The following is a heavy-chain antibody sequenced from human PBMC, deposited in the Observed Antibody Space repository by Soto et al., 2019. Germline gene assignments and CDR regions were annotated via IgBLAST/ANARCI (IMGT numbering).Heavy chain of an antibody. D-gene: IGHD6-25*01. CDR2: MSSYNGNT. V-gene: IGHV1-18*01. Sequence: QVQLVQSGAEVKKPGASVKVSCKASGYTFTSYGVSWVRQAPGQGLEWIGWMSSYNGNTNYGQKFQGRLTMTTDTSTSTAYLELRSLRSDDTAVYYCARDVSLIAAAAWVWDQGTLVTVSS. CDR1: GYTFTSYG. J-gene: IGHJ4*02. CDR3: ARDVSLIAAAAWV.